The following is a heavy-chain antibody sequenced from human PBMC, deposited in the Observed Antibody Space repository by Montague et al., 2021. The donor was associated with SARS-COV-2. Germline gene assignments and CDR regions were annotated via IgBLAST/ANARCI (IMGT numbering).Heavy chain of an antibody. CDR1: GGSISSYY. Sequence: SETLSLTCTVSGGSISSYYWSWIRQPPGKGLEWIGYIYYSGSTNYNPSLKSRVTISVDTSKNLFSLKLSSVTAADTAVYYCARQYYDSSGEDAFDIWGQGTMVTVSS. J-gene: IGHJ3*02. CDR3: ARQYYDSSGEDAFDI. CDR2: IYYSGST. V-gene: IGHV4-59*08. D-gene: IGHD3-22*01.